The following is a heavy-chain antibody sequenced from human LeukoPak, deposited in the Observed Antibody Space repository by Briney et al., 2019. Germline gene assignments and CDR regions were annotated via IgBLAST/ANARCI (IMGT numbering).Heavy chain of an antibody. CDR3: AREDHSNYNY. V-gene: IGHV3-7*01. J-gene: IGHJ4*02. Sequence: PGGSLRLSCAAAGFTFSSYGMHWVSQAPGEGLEWVASIKQDGGEKFYVDSVEGRFTTSKDNAKNSLYLQMNSLRAEDTAVYYCAREDHSNYNYWGQGTLVTVSS. CDR1: GFTFSSYG. D-gene: IGHD4-11*01. CDR2: IKQDGGEK.